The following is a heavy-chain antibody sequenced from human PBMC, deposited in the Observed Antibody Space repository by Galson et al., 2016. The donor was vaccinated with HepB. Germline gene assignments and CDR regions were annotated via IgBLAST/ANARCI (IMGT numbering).Heavy chain of an antibody. D-gene: IGHD3-22*01. Sequence: SLRLSCAASGFTFSSYGMNWVRQAPGKGLEWVSIIYSGGSRYYADSVKGRFTISRDNSKNTVHLQMNSLRAEDTAVYYCARGRIENSGYYWDYWGQGTLVTVSS. CDR2: IYSGGSR. CDR1: GFTFSSYG. V-gene: IGHV3-53*01. CDR3: ARGRIENSGYYWDY. J-gene: IGHJ4*02.